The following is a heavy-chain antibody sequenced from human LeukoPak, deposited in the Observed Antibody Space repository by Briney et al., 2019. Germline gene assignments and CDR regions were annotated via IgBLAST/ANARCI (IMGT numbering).Heavy chain of an antibody. V-gene: IGHV1-24*01. D-gene: IGHD3-10*01. Sequence: ASVKVSCKVSGYTLTELSMHWVRQAPGKGLEWMGGFDPEDGETIYAQKFQGRVTMTEDTSTGTAYMELSSLRSEDTAVYYCATVTRRLYYYGSGSSIFDYWGQGTLVTVSS. CDR2: FDPEDGET. CDR3: ATVTRRLYYYGSGSSIFDY. CDR1: GYTLTELS. J-gene: IGHJ4*02.